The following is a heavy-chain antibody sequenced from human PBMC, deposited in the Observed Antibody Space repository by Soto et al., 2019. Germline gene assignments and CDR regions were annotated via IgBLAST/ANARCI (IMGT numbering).Heavy chain of an antibody. Sequence: GGSLRLSCAASGFSFSSYWMSWVRQAPGKGLEWVANIKPDGSEGYYVDSVKGRFTLSRDNTKNSLYLQMRTLRAEDTAVYYCARGDYYDSNGPFSDAFDVWGQGTMVTV. D-gene: IGHD3-22*01. V-gene: IGHV3-7*04. CDR3: ARGDYYDSNGPFSDAFDV. CDR1: GFSFSSYW. J-gene: IGHJ3*01. CDR2: IKPDGSEG.